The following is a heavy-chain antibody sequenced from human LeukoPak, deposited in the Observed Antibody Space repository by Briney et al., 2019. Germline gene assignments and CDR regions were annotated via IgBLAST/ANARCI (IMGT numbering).Heavy chain of an antibody. CDR2: ISAYNGNT. D-gene: IGHD4-23*01. Sequence: EASVKVSCKASGYTFTSYGISWVRQAPGQGLEWMGWISAYNGNTNYAQKLQGRVTMTTDTSTSTAYMELRSLRSDDTAVYYCARELGGYYYYYMDVWGKGTTVTVSS. J-gene: IGHJ6*03. CDR1: GYTFTSYG. CDR3: ARELGGYYYYYMDV. V-gene: IGHV1-18*01.